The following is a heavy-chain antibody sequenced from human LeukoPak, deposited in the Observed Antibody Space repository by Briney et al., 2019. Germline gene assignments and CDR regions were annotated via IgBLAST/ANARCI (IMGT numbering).Heavy chain of an antibody. CDR3: ANPDIVALDP. CDR1: GFTSSTAW. J-gene: IGHJ5*02. Sequence: GGSLTLSCAVSGFTSSTAWLTWVRQAPGKGLEWVSAISGSGGSTYYADSVKGRFTISRDNSKNTLYLQMNSLRAEDTAVYYCANPDIVALDPWGQGTLVTVSS. D-gene: IGHD2-15*01. CDR2: ISGSGGST. V-gene: IGHV3-23*01.